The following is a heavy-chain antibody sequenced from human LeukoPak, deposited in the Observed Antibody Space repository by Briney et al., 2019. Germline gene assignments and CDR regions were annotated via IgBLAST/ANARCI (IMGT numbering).Heavy chain of an antibody. CDR3: ARARSSTWYRYFDH. J-gene: IGHJ4*02. V-gene: IGHV3-48*03. CDR1: GFTFSDYE. D-gene: IGHD6-13*01. Sequence: GGSLRLSCAASGFTFSDYEMNWVRQAPGKGLEWLSYISGSGSTIYYADSVEGRFTISRDNAMNSLSLQLDSLRGEDTAVYYCARARSSTWYRYFDHWGQGTLVTVSS. CDR2: ISGSGSTI.